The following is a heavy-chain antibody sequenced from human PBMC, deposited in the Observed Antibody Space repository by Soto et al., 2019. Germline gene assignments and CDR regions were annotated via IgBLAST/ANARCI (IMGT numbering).Heavy chain of an antibody. CDR1: GFSFSTYW. D-gene: IGHD4-17*01. J-gene: IGHJ6*02. CDR3: ARDPYDYGDSGYGMDV. V-gene: IGHV3-7*05. Sequence: GGSLRLSCAASGFSFSTYWMSWARQAPGKGLEWLANIKEDGSEEYYVDSVKGRFTISRDNAKNSLYLQMNSLRVEDTAVYFCARDPYDYGDSGYGMDVWGQGTTVTSP. CDR2: IKEDGSEE.